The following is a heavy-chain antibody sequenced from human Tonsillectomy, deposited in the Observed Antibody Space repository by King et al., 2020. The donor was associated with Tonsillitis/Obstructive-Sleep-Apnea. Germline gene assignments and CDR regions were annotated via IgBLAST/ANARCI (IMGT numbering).Heavy chain of an antibody. Sequence: VQLVESGGGLVKPGGSLRLSCVASGFTFSSYSMNWVRQAPGEGLEWVSSISSSSSYIYYADSVKGRFTISRDNAKNSLYLQMNSLRAEDTAVYYCAREGTYRYGLDWGQGTLVTVSS. CDR2: ISSSSSYI. CDR1: GFTFSSYS. CDR3: AREGTYRYGLD. V-gene: IGHV3-21*01. D-gene: IGHD5-18*01. J-gene: IGHJ4*02.